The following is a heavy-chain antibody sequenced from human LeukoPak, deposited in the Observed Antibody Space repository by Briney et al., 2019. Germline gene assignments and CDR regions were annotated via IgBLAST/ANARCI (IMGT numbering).Heavy chain of an antibody. CDR1: GFAFSSYT. Sequence: GGSLRLSCAASGFAFSSYTMNWVRQAPGKGLEWVSSISGSSRHKYYADSVKGRFTISRDNAKNSLYLQMNSLRAEDTAVYYCARTANFAAGYYIDYWGQGTLVTVSS. J-gene: IGHJ4*02. V-gene: IGHV3-21*01. CDR3: ARTANFAAGYYIDY. CDR2: ISGSSRHK. D-gene: IGHD6-13*01.